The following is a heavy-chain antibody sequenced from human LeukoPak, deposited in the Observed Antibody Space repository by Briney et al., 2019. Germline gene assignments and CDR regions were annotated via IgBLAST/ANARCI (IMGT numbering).Heavy chain of an antibody. CDR1: GGSISSYS. J-gene: IGHJ2*01. V-gene: IGHV4-30-2*01. Sequence: PSETLSLTCTVSGGSISSYSWSWIRQPPGKGLEWIGYIYHSGSTYYNPSLKSRVTISVDRSKNQFSLKLSSVTAADTAVYYCARGGSVVVPAARDYWYFDLWGRGTLVTVSS. CDR2: IYHSGST. D-gene: IGHD2-2*01. CDR3: ARGGSVVVPAARDYWYFDL.